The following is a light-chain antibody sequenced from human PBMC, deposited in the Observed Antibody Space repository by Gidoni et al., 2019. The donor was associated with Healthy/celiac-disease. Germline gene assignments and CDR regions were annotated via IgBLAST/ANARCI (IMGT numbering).Light chain of an antibody. CDR1: SSDVGGYNY. CDR3: SSYTSSSTSYV. CDR2: DVS. Sequence: QSALTQPASVSGSPGHSITISCTGTSSDVGGYNYVSWYQQHPGKAPKLMMYDVSNRPSGVSNRFSGSKSGNTASLTISGLQAEDEADYYCSSYTSSSTSYVFGTGTKVTVL. J-gene: IGLJ1*01. V-gene: IGLV2-14*03.